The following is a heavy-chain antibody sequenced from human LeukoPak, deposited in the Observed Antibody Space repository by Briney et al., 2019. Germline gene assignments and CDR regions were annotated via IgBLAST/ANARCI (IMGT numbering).Heavy chain of an antibody. CDR3: ARDADFHFDY. CDR1: GYSISSGYY. J-gene: IGHJ4*02. V-gene: IGHV4-38-2*02. CDR2: IYHSGST. Sequence: PSETLSLTCTVSGYSISSGYYWGWIRQPPGKGLEWIGSIYHSGSTYYNPSLKSRVTISVDTSKNQFSLKLSSVTAADTAVYYCARDADFHFDYWDQGTLVTVSS.